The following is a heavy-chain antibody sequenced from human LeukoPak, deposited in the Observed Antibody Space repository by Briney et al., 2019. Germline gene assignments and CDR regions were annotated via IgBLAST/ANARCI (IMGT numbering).Heavy chain of an antibody. CDR2: TYQRSKWYN. D-gene: IGHD6-19*01. Sequence: SQTLSLTCAISGDSVSINSAAWNWIRQSPPRGLEWLGRTYQRSKWYNDYAVSVKSRITINPDISKNQFSLQLNSVTPEDTAVYYCARGPSPYSSGWYFDYWGQGTLVTVSS. CDR3: ARGPSPYSSGWYFDY. V-gene: IGHV6-1*01. CDR1: GDSVSINSAA. J-gene: IGHJ4*02.